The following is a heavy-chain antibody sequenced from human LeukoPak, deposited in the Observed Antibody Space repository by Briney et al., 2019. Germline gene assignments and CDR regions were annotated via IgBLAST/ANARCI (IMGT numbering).Heavy chain of an antibody. V-gene: IGHV4-30-2*01. CDR3: ARYDILPGTHDAFDI. CDR1: GGSISSGDFS. Sequence: SETLSLTCAVSGGSISSGDFSWIWIRQPPGKGLEWIGYMYHNGSTYCNPSLKSRVTISVDRSKNQFSLKLSSVTAADTAVYYCARYDILPGTHDAFDIWGRGTMVTVSS. CDR2: MYHNGST. D-gene: IGHD3-9*01. J-gene: IGHJ3*02.